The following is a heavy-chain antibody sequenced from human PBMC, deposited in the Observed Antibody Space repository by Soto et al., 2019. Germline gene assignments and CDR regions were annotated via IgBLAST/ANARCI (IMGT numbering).Heavy chain of an antibody. CDR1: GFRFSDSA. CDR3: AMIPTFMVRTPGDH. V-gene: IGHV3-23*01. CDR2: IGFTTT. J-gene: IGHJ4*02. Sequence: EVHLLESGGDLVQPGGSLRLSCTTSGFRFSDSAMDWVRQAPGKGLEWVSSIGFTTTYYADSVKCRFIITRDNSKNTVYLQMNNLRVEDTAVYYCAMIPTFMVRTPGDHWAQGTPVIVSS. D-gene: IGHD3-10*01.